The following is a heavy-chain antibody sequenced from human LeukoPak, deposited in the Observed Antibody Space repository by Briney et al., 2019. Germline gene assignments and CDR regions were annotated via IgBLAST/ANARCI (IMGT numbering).Heavy chain of an antibody. CDR2: INSDGFST. Sequence: PGGSLRLSCAASGFTFCSFWIHWVRQVPGKGLVWVSRINSDGFSTSYADSVKGRFTISGDNAKNTLYLQMNSLRAEDTAVYYCARGTSGGYFDYWGQGTLVTVSS. V-gene: IGHV3-74*01. CDR3: ARGTSGGYFDY. CDR1: GFTFCSFW. D-gene: IGHD1-26*01. J-gene: IGHJ4*02.